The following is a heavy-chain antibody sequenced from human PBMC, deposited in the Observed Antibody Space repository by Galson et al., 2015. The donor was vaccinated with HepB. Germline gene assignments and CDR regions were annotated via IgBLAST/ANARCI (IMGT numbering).Heavy chain of an antibody. CDR2: IRQDGSEK. CDR1: GFTFSRNW. V-gene: IGHV3-7*01. J-gene: IGHJ4*02. CDR3: ARLAARQVYDC. Sequence: SLRLSCAASGFTFSRNWMSWVRQAPGKGLEWVANIRQDGSEKYYVDSVKGRFTISRDNAENSLYLQMNSLRAEDTAVYYCARLAARQVYDCWGQGTLVTVSS. D-gene: IGHD6-6*01.